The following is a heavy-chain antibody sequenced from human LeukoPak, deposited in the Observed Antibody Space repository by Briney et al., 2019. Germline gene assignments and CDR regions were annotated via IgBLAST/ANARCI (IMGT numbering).Heavy chain of an antibody. CDR2: VGGGNDI. Sequence: GGSLRLSCAASGFTFNIYGMSWVRQAPGKGLEWVSSVGGGNDIYYADSVKGRFTGSRDDAKNTVYLQMNSLRAEDTAIYFCAKDATPRNSIWDHFGSWGQGTLVTVSS. V-gene: IGHV3-23*01. CDR3: AKDATPRNSIWDHFGS. D-gene: IGHD1-7*01. CDR1: GFTFNIYG. J-gene: IGHJ4*02.